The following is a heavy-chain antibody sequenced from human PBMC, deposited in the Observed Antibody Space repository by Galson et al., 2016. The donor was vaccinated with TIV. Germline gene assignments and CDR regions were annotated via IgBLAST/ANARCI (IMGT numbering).Heavy chain of an antibody. D-gene: IGHD3-22*01. CDR2: ISAGGGST. CDR1: GFTFSSYA. V-gene: IGHV3-23*01. Sequence: SLRLSCAASGFTFSSYAMNWVRQPPGKGLEWVSAISAGGGSTYYADSVQGRFTISRDNSKNTQYLQMNSLRAEDTAIYYCAKVPSSGFSYYYGLDVWGQGTTVTVSS. CDR3: AKVPSSGFSYYYGLDV. J-gene: IGHJ6*02.